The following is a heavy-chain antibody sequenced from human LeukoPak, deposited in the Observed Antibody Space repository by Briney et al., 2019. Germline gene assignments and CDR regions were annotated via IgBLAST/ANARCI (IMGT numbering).Heavy chain of an antibody. J-gene: IGHJ6*02. CDR1: GGSFSGYY. Sequence: SETLSLTCAVYGGSFSGYYWSWIRQPPGKGLEWIGEINHSGSTNYNPSLKSRVTISVDTSKNQFSLKLSSVTAADTAVYYCARRRLSGYYGMDVWGQGTTVTVSS. CDR2: INHSGST. CDR3: ARRRLSGYYGMDV. V-gene: IGHV4-34*01. D-gene: IGHD3-10*01.